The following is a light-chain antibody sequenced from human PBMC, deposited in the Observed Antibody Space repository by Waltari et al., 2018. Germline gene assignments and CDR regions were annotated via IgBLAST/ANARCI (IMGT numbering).Light chain of an antibody. Sequence: QSALTQPASVSGSPGQSITISCTGTSSDVGSYNLVSWYQQHPGKAPKLMIYEGSKRSSGVSNRFSGSKSGNTASLTISGLQAEDEADYYCCSYAGSSTYVVLGGGPKLTVL. V-gene: IGLV2-23*01. CDR3: CSYAGSSTYVV. J-gene: IGLJ2*01. CDR2: EGS. CDR1: SSDVGSYNL.